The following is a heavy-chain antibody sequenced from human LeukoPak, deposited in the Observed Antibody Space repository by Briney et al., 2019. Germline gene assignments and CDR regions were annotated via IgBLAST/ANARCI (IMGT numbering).Heavy chain of an antibody. D-gene: IGHD5-24*01. CDR2: ISSSSSTI. Sequence: GGSLRLSCAASGFTFSSYSMNWVRQAPGKGLEWVSYISSSSSTIYYADSVKGRFTISRDNAKNSLYLQMNSLRAEDTAVYYCAKDRDGYNWQSRDAFDIWGQGTMVTVSS. J-gene: IGHJ3*02. CDR1: GFTFSSYS. CDR3: AKDRDGYNWQSRDAFDI. V-gene: IGHV3-48*04.